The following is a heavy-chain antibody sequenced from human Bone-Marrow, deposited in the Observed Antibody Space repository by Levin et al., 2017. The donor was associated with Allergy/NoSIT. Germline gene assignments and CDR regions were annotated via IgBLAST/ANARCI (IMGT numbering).Heavy chain of an antibody. J-gene: IGHJ5*02. Sequence: SQTLSLTCTVSGGSISSSYWSWIRQPPGKGLEWIGYIYYSGSTNYNPSLKSRVTISVDTSKNQFSLKLSSVTAADTAVYYCARSAPVAGTGSNWFDPWGQGTLVTVSS. CDR1: GGSISSSY. CDR3: ARSAPVAGTGSNWFDP. D-gene: IGHD6-19*01. CDR2: IYYSGST. V-gene: IGHV4-59*01.